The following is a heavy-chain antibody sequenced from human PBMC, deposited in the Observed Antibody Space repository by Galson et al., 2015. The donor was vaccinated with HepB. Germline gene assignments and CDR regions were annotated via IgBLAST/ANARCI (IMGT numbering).Heavy chain of an antibody. CDR2: VDPEDGET. J-gene: IGHJ6*03. Sequence: VKVSCKVSGYTFTDYYMHWVQQAPGKGLEWMGLVDPEDGETIYAEKFQGRVTITADTSTDTAYMELSSLRSEDTAVYYCATDGMTTGYYYMDVWGKGTTVTVSS. V-gene: IGHV1-69-2*01. CDR3: ATDGMTTGYYYMDV. CDR1: GYTFTDYY. D-gene: IGHD4-11*01.